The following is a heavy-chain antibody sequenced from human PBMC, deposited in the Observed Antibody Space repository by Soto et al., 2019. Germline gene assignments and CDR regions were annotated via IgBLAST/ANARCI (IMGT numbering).Heavy chain of an antibody. CDR2: IMPIIGTA. V-gene: IGHV1-69*13. J-gene: IGHJ4*02. D-gene: IGHD6-25*01. CDR1: GCTFSSYA. CDR3: ARGGYRSEYRLDY. Sequence: SVKVSCKASGCTFSSYAMSWVRQRPGQGLEWMGGIMPIIGTANYAQKFQGRVTITADESTSTAYMELSSLRSEDTDVYYCARGGYRSEYRLDYWGQGTLFTVSS.